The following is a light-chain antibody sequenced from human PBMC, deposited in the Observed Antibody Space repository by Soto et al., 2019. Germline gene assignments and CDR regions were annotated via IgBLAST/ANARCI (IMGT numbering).Light chain of an antibody. CDR1: QSVSSSY. CDR2: GVY. Sequence: EIVLTQCRAPLSLSPGERATLSGRASQSVSSSYLAWYQQKPGQAPRLLISGVYSRAAGIPDRFSGSGSGTDFTLTISRLEPEDFAVYYCQQYGSSPLWTFGQGTKV. V-gene: IGKV3-20*01. J-gene: IGKJ1*01. CDR3: QQYGSSPLWT.